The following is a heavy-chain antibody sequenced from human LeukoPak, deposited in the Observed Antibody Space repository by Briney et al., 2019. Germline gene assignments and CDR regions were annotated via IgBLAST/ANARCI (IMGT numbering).Heavy chain of an antibody. V-gene: IGHV3-74*01. CDR2: IKSDGST. J-gene: IGHJ1*01. CDR1: GFTFSSYW. D-gene: IGHD3-22*01. Sequence: GGSLRLSCAASGFTFSSYWMHWVRQAPGKGLVWVSRIKSDGSTRYADSVKGRFTVSRDNAMNTVSLQMNSLRAEDTGVYYCARAPSEIGGYYPEYFRHWGQGTPVIVSS. CDR3: ARAPSEIGGYYPEYFRH.